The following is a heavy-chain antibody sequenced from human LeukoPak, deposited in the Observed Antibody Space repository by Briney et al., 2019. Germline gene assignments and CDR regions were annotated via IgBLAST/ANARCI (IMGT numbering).Heavy chain of an antibody. CDR2: MNPKSGGT. Sequence: GASVKVSCKASGYTFTSYDINWVRQATGQGLEWMGWMNPKSGGTNYAQKFQGRVTMTRDTSISTAYMELSRLRSDDTAVYYCTRDQDGMDVWGQGTTVTVSS. CDR1: GYTFTSYD. V-gene: IGHV1-2*02. J-gene: IGHJ6*02. CDR3: TRDQDGMDV.